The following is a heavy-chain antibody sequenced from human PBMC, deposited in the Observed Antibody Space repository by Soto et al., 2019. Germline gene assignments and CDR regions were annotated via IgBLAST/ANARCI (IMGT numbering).Heavy chain of an antibody. D-gene: IGHD3-22*01. Sequence: SETLSLTCTVSGGSISSGDYYWSWIRQPPGKGLEWIGYIYYSGSTYYNPSLKSRVTISVDTSKNQFSLKLSSVTAADTAVYYCARDHDSSGYYYYWGQGTLVTVSS. CDR2: IYYSGST. V-gene: IGHV4-30-4*01. J-gene: IGHJ4*02. CDR1: GGSISSGDYY. CDR3: ARDHDSSGYYYY.